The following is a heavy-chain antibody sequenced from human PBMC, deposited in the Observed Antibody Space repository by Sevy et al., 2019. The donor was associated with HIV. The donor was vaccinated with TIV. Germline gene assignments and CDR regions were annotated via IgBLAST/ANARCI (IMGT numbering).Heavy chain of an antibody. Sequence: GGSLRLSCAASGFTFSSYWMHWVRQAPGKGLVWVSRINSDGSSTSYADSVKGRFTISRENAKNTLYLQMNSLRAEDTAVYYCARVKDYYESSGYYGAGAFDIWGQGTMVTVSS. D-gene: IGHD3-22*01. V-gene: IGHV3-74*01. CDR2: INSDGSST. CDR1: GFTFSSYW. CDR3: ARVKDYYESSGYYGAGAFDI. J-gene: IGHJ3*02.